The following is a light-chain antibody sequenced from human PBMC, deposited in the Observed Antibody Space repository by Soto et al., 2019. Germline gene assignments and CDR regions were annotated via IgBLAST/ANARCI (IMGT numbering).Light chain of an antibody. Sequence: QSVLTQPASVSGSPGQSITISCTGTSSDVGGYDYVSWYQQYPGKAPKLMIYNVRNRPSGVSNRFSGSKAGNTASLTISGLQAEDEAAYFYSSYTNSNTVLFGGGTKLTVL. CDR2: NVR. V-gene: IGLV2-14*01. CDR3: SSYTNSNTVL. J-gene: IGLJ2*01. CDR1: SSDVGGYDY.